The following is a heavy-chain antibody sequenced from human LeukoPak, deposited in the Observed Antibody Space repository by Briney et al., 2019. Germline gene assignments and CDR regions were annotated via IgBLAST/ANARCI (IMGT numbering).Heavy chain of an antibody. CDR1: GFTFSSYE. CDR2: ISSSGSTI. J-gene: IGHJ4*02. CDR3: ARRGGGFDYYGSGSYYPPPDY. D-gene: IGHD3-10*01. V-gene: IGHV3-48*03. Sequence: GGSLRLSCAASGFTFSSYEMNWVRQAPGKGLEWVSYISSSGSTIYYADSVKGRFTISRDNAKNSLYLQMNSLRAEDTALYYCARRGGGFDYYGSGSYYPPPDYWGQGTLVTVSS.